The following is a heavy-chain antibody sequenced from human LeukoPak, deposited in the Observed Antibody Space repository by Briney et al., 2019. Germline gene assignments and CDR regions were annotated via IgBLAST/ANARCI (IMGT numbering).Heavy chain of an antibody. V-gene: IGHV3-33*01. CDR2: IWYDGSNT. CDR1: GFTFTSYD. Sequence: TGGSLRLSCAASGFTFTSYDMHWVRQAPGKGLEWVALIWYDGSNTYYTDSVRGRFTISRDNSKNTLSLQMNSLRAEDTAVYYCARLDLHYSSGWYFFDYWGQGTLVTVSS. J-gene: IGHJ4*02. CDR3: ARLDLHYSSGWYFFDY. D-gene: IGHD6-19*01.